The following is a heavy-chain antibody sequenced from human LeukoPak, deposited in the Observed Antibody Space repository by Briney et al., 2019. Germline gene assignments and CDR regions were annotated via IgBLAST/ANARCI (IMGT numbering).Heavy chain of an antibody. D-gene: IGHD6-6*01. CDR2: VYHTGST. CDR3: ARESSSSTYNWFDP. J-gene: IGHJ5*02. Sequence: NPSETLSLTCTVSGYSISSDCYWGWIRQPPGKGLEWIGSVYHTGSTYYNPSLKSRVTISADTSKNQFSLKLSSVTAADTAVYYCARESSSSTYNWFDPWGQGTLVTVSS. CDR1: GYSISSDCY. V-gene: IGHV4-38-2*02.